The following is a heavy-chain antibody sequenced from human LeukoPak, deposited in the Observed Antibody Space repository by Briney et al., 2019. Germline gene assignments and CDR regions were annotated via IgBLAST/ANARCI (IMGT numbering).Heavy chain of an antibody. Sequence: GGSLRLSCAASGFSFRSYAMSWVRQAPGKGLEWVSDIRASGGSTYYADSVKGRFTISRDNSKNTLYLQMNSLRAEDTALYYCAKDGDYYDLLTAYYFGYWGQGTLVTVS. D-gene: IGHD3-9*01. J-gene: IGHJ4*02. CDR1: GFSFRSYA. CDR3: AKDGDYYDLLTAYYFGY. CDR2: IRASGGST. V-gene: IGHV3-23*01.